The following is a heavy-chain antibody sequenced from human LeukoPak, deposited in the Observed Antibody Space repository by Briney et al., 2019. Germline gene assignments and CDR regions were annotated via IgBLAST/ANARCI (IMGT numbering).Heavy chain of an antibody. CDR3: ARDPIQVVVPAAIGGFDP. J-gene: IGHJ5*02. D-gene: IGHD2-2*01. Sequence: GASVKVSCKASGYTFTGYYMHWVRQAPGQGLEWMGWINPNSGGTNYAQKFQGRVTMTRDTSISTAYMELSRLRSDDTAVYYCARDPIQVVVPAAIGGFDPWGQGTLVTVSS. V-gene: IGHV1-2*02. CDR2: INPNSGGT. CDR1: GYTFTGYY.